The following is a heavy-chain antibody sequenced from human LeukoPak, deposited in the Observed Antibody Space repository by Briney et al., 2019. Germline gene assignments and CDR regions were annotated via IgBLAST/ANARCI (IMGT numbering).Heavy chain of an antibody. D-gene: IGHD3-10*01. V-gene: IGHV1-69*06. CDR2: IIPIFGTA. J-gene: IGHJ5*02. CDR3: ARDRYYYGSGSQTNWFDP. Sequence: GASVKVSCKASGGTFSSYASSWVRQAPGQGLDWMGGIIPIFGTANYAQKFQGRVTITADKSTSTAYMELSSLRSEDTAVYYCARDRYYYGSGSQTNWFDPWGQGTLVTVSS. CDR1: GGTFSSYA.